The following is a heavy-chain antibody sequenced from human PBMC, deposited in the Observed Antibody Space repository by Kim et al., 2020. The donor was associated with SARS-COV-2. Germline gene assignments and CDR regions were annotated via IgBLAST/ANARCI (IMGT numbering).Heavy chain of an antibody. Sequence: GGSLRLSCAASGFTFGAAGMHWVRQAPGKGLEWVAVIWYDGSNKNYADSVKGRFTISRDNSKNTLYLEMNSLRAEDTAVYYCGRDLRKGSYIDYWGQGTLVTVSS. CDR3: GRDLRKGSYIDY. D-gene: IGHD3-10*01. CDR2: IWYDGSNK. J-gene: IGHJ4*02. V-gene: IGHV3-33*08. CDR1: GFTFGAAG.